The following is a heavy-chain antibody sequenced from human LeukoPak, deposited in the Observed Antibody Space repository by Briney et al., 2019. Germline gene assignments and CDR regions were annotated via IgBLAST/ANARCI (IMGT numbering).Heavy chain of an antibody. CDR3: ASERELYSYGYKSGAFDI. V-gene: IGHV3-48*04. D-gene: IGHD5-18*01. J-gene: IGHJ3*02. CDR1: GFTFSSYG. Sequence: GGSLRLSCAASGFTFSSYGMHWVRQAPGKGLEWVSYISSSGSTIYYADSVKGRFTISRDNAKNSLYLQMNSLRAEDTAVYYCASERELYSYGYKSGAFDIWGQGTMVTVSS. CDR2: ISSSGSTI.